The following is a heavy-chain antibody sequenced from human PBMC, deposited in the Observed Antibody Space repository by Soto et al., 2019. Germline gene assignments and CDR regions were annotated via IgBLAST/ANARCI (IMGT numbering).Heavy chain of an antibody. Sequence: GGSLRLSCAASGFTFSSYAMSWVRQAPGKGLEWVSAISGSGGSTYYADSVKGRFTISRDNSKNTLYLQMNSLRAEDTAVYYCARWAHSGGSPLHDYWGPGTLVTVSS. CDR3: ARWAHSGGSPLHDY. CDR2: ISGSGGST. CDR1: GFTFSSYA. J-gene: IGHJ4*02. V-gene: IGHV3-23*01. D-gene: IGHD6-19*01.